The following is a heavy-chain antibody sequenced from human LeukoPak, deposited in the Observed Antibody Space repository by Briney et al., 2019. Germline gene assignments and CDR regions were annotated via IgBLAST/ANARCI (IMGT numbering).Heavy chain of an antibody. D-gene: IGHD3-22*01. V-gene: IGHV4-38-2*01. Sequence: SETLSLTCAVSGYSISGGYYWGWIRQPPGKGLEWIGNIYHSGSTYYNPSLKSRVTISVDTSKNQFSLKLSSVTAADTAVYYCARMGSSGYYYQAFDYWGQGTLVTVSS. CDR2: IYHSGST. CDR1: GYSISGGYY. CDR3: ARMGSSGYYYQAFDY. J-gene: IGHJ4*02.